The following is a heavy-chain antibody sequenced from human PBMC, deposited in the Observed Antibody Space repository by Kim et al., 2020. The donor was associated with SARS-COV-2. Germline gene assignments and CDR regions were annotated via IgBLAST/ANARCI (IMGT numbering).Heavy chain of an antibody. J-gene: IGHJ4*02. D-gene: IGHD5-18*01. V-gene: IGHV4-39*01. Sequence: HSPTLKSRVSISVDTSKNRFSLKRSCVAAADTAVYYCARLRGYSYGFGYWGQGTLVTVSS. CDR3: ARLRGYSYGFGY.